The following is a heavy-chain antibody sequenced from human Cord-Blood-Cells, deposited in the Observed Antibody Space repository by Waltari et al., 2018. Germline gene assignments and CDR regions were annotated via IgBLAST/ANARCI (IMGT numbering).Heavy chain of an antibody. V-gene: IGHV1-2*04. CDR2: INPNSGGT. Sequence: QVQLVQSGAEVKKPGASVKVSCKASGYTFTGYYMHWVRQAPGQGLEWMGWINPNSGGTNYAQKFEGWVTMTRDTSISTAYMELSRLRSDDTAVYYCARDNWNYYYYGMDVWGQGTTVTVSS. CDR1: GYTFTGYY. J-gene: IGHJ6*02. D-gene: IGHD1-20*01. CDR3: ARDNWNYYYYGMDV.